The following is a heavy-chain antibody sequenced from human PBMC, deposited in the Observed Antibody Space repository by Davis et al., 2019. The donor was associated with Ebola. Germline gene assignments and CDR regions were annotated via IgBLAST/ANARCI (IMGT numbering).Heavy chain of an antibody. D-gene: IGHD5-12*01. J-gene: IGHJ4*02. CDR1: GYTFTSYG. Sequence: ASVHVSCKASGYTFTSYGISWVRHAPGQGLEWMGIINPSGGSTSYAQKFQGRVTMTRDTSTSTAYMELSSLRSEDTAVYYCARVGSGGYSGYVYYFDYWGQGTLVTVSS. V-gene: IGHV1-46*01. CDR2: INPSGGST. CDR3: ARVGSGGYSGYVYYFDY.